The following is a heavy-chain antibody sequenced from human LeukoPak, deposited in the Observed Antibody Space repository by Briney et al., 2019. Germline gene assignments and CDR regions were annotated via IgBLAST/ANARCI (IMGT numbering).Heavy chain of an antibody. CDR2: ISSTGSTI. Sequence: GGSLRLSCAASGFTFSSYELNWVRQAPGKGLEWVSYISSTGSTIYYADSVKGRFTISRDNATTSLYLQMNSLRAEDTAVYYCARRAGAYSHPYDYWGQGTLVTVSS. J-gene: IGHJ4*02. CDR1: GFTFSSYE. V-gene: IGHV3-48*03. D-gene: IGHD4/OR15-4a*01. CDR3: ARRAGAYSHPYDY.